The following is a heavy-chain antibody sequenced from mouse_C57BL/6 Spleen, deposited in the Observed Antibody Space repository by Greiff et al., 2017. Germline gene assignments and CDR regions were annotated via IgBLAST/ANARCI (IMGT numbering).Heavy chain of an antibody. J-gene: IGHJ2*01. Sequence: EVQLQQSGPELVKPGASVKISCKASGYTFTDYYMNWVEQSHGKSLEWIGDINPNNGGTSYNQKFKGKATLTVDKSSSTAYMELRSLTSEDSAVYYCARWATVVATDFDYWGQGTTLTVSS. CDR1: GYTFTDYY. V-gene: IGHV1-26*01. CDR2: INPNNGGT. CDR3: ARWATVVATDFDY. D-gene: IGHD1-1*01.